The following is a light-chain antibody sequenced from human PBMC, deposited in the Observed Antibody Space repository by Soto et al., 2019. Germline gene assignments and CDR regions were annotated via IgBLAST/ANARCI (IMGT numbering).Light chain of an antibody. CDR1: QTVRNN. J-gene: IGKJ4*01. CDR3: QQYSKWPLT. CDR2: GAS. V-gene: IGKV3-15*01. Sequence: ESVLTQSPGTRSLSPGARSTLSCRASQTVRNNYLAWYQQKNGQAPRLXIYGASTGATGIPARFSGSGYGAEFILTISSLQSEDFAVYYCQQYSKWPLTFGGGTKVDIK.